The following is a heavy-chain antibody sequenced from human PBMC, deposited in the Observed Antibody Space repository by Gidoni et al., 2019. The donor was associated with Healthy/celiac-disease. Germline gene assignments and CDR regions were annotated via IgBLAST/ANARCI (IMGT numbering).Heavy chain of an antibody. CDR2: ISGSGGST. V-gene: IGHV3-23*01. CDR3: AKSLRMTATKYFDY. Sequence: EVQLLESGGGLVQPGGSLSLPCAACGFPFSSYAMSWVRQAPGKGLEWVSAISGSGGSTYYADSVKGRFTISRDNSKNTLYLQMNSLRAEDTAVYYCAKSLRMTATKYFDYWGQGTLVTVSS. D-gene: IGHD2-21*02. J-gene: IGHJ4*02. CDR1: GFPFSSYA.